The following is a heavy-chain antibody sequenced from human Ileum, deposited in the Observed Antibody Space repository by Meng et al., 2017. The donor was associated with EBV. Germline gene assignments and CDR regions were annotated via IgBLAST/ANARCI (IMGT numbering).Heavy chain of an antibody. CDR2: ILHAGVT. J-gene: IGHJ4*02. Sequence: QVHLHESGPSLVKPSGTLSLTCSVSDDSTIRSNWWSWVRQPPGKGLEWIGEILHAGVTNYNPSLKSRVSMSVDRSRIQASLNLNSVTAADTAIYYCARGEDYTWDVWGQGILVTVSS. CDR1: DDSTIRSNW. D-gene: IGHD3-16*01. CDR3: ARGEDYTWDV. V-gene: IGHV4-4*02.